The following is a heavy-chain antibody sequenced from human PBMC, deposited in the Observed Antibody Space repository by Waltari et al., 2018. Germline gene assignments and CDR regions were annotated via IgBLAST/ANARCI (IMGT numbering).Heavy chain of an antibody. J-gene: IGHJ1*01. V-gene: IGHV3-74*01. CDR3: ARGGPDYSSLAH. CDR1: GFPFSSGW. D-gene: IGHD4-4*01. Sequence: EVQLVESGGTLVQPGGSLRLSCAVSGFPFSSGWMHWVRQAPGQGLVRLSRINIAGSGTVYADSVTGRFTISRNNAKNTLNLQMNSLTADDTAVYYGARGGPDYSSLAHWGQGTLATVSS. CDR2: INIAGSGT.